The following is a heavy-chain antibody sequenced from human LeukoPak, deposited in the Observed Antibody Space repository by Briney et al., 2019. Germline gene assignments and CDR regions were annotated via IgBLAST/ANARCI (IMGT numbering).Heavy chain of an antibody. CDR2: MYYSGST. V-gene: IGHV4-31*03. Sequence: PSETLSLTCTVSGGSIRSVGYYWSWIRQHPGKGLEWISYMYYSGSTYYNPSLRSRVTISVDTSKNQFSLKLSSVTAADTAVYYCARVPVPYATYYMDVWGKGTTVTVSS. J-gene: IGHJ6*03. CDR1: GGSIRSVGYY. D-gene: IGHD2-8*01. CDR3: ARVPVPYATYYMDV.